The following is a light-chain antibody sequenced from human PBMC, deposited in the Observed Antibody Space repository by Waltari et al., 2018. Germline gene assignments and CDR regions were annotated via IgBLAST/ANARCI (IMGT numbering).Light chain of an antibody. CDR1: QCVGSRS. CDR2: RAS. J-gene: IGKJ1*01. Sequence: EIVLTQSPGTASVSPGERVTLSCRASQCVGSRSLAWYQQKPGQAPRLVIYRASRRATGIPDRFIGSGSGPDFSLTSSRLEPEDFAVYYCQQHGTLPATFGQGTKVEIK. CDR3: QQHGTLPAT. V-gene: IGKV3-20*01.